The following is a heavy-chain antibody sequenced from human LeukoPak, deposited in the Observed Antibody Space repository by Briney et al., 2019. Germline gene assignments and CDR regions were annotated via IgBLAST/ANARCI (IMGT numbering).Heavy chain of an antibody. J-gene: IGHJ4*02. Sequence: GGSLRLSCAASGFTFSSYGMHWVRLAPGKGLEWVAFIRYDGSNKYYADSVKGRFTISRDNSKNTLYLQMNSLRAEDTAVYYCAKGRPESTEFDYWGQGTLVTVSS. CDR3: AKGRPESTEFDY. CDR1: GFTFSSYG. V-gene: IGHV3-30*02. CDR2: IRYDGSNK.